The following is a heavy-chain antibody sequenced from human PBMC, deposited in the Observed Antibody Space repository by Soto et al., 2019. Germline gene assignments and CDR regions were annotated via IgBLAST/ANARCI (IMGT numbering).Heavy chain of an antibody. CDR3: AKPSGSYRYYFGY. Sequence: QLQLQESGPGLVKPSETLSLTCTVSGGSISRSFYYWGWIRQPPGKGLEWIGRIYYSGGTYYNPSLERRVTISVDTSKNQFSLKLSSVTAGDTAVYYCAKPSGSYRYYFGYWGQGTLVTVSS. CDR2: IYYSGGT. CDR1: GGSISRSFYY. D-gene: IGHD1-26*01. J-gene: IGHJ4*02. V-gene: IGHV4-39*01.